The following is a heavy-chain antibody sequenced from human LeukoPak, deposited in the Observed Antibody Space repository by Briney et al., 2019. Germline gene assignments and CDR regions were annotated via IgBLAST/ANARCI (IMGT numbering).Heavy chain of an antibody. V-gene: IGHV4-4*07. CDR3: ARAGVQYYDFWSGYYTTDY. CDR2: IYTSGST. Sequence: SETLSLTCTVSGGSISSYYWSWIRQPAGKGLEWIGRIYTSGSTNYNPSLKSRVTMSVDTSKNQFSLKLSYVTAADTAVYYCARAGVQYYDFWSGYYTTDYWGQGTLVTVSS. J-gene: IGHJ4*02. D-gene: IGHD3-3*01. CDR1: GGSISSYY.